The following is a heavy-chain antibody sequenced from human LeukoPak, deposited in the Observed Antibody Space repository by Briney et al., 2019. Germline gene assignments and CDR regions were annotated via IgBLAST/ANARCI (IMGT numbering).Heavy chain of an antibody. CDR1: GFTVSSNY. Sequence: PGGSLRLSCAASGFTVSSNYMSWVRQAPGKGLEWVSVIYSGGSTCYADSVKGRFTISRDNSKNTLYLQMNSLSAEDTAVYYCARGGCSSTSCYRINYIDDWGQGTLVTVSS. CDR3: ARGGCSSTSCYRINYIDD. D-gene: IGHD2-2*01. V-gene: IGHV3-53*01. J-gene: IGHJ4*02. CDR2: IYSGGST.